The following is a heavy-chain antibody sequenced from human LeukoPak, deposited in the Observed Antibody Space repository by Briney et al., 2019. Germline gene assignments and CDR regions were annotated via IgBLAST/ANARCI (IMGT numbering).Heavy chain of an antibody. J-gene: IGHJ6*02. CDR1: GGSISSGGYY. CDR2: IYYSGST. CDR3: ARELVTLNPYYYYYGMDV. V-gene: IGHV4-31*03. D-gene: IGHD3-9*01. Sequence: SETLSLTCTVSGGSISSGGYYWSWIRQHPGKGLEWIGYIYYSGSTYYNPSLKSRVTISVDTSKNQFSLKLSSVTAADTAVYYCARELVTLNPYYYYYGMDVWGQGTTVTVSS.